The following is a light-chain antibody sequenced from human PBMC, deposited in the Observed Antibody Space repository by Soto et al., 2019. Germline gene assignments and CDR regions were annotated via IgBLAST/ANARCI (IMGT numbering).Light chain of an antibody. V-gene: IGKV3-15*01. CDR2: GAS. CDR1: QNIGNR. Sequence: EMDMTQSPATLSVSPGEGATLSCRAPQNIGNRFGWYQQRPGQAPRLLIYGASIRATGIPARFSGSVSGTVCTLTTTRLQPEYSATYGCQSLDAFGQGTKLEIK. CDR3: QSLDA. J-gene: IGKJ2*01.